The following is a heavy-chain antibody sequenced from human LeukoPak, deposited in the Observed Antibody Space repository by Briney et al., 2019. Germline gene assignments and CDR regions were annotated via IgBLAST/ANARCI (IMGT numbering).Heavy chain of an antibody. J-gene: IGHJ4*02. V-gene: IGHV4-39*01. Sequence: SETLSLTCTVSRGSITTTSHYWGWIRQPPGQGLEWIGSVYFTGDTYYPSLGSRVTISVDTSKNQFSLRLNSVTAADTAVYYCARLVRYYFDYWGQGTLVTVSS. CDR1: RGSITTTSHY. CDR3: ARLVRYYFDY. CDR2: VYFTGDT.